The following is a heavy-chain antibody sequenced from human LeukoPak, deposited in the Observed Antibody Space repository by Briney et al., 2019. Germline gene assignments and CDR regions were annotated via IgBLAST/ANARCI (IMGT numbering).Heavy chain of an antibody. CDR2: IYPGDSDT. V-gene: IGHV5-51*01. Sequence: GESLKISCKGSGYSFSNYWIGWVRQMPGKGLEWVGIIYPGDSDTRYSLSFQGQVTISADKSISTAYLQWSSLKASDTAMYYCARFIQGGSSWSFDYWGQGTLVTVSS. J-gene: IGHJ4*02. CDR3: ARFIQGGSSWSFDY. CDR1: GYSFSNYW. D-gene: IGHD6-13*01.